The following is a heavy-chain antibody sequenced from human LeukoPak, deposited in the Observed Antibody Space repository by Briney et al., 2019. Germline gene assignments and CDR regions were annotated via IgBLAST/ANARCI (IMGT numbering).Heavy chain of an antibody. Sequence: ASVKVSCKASGYTFTGYLVHWVRQAPGQGLEWMGWIHPNSGGTNFGQKFQGRVTMTRDTSISTAYMELNSPRSDDTAVYYCAREGGMAVAAYFDYWGQGTLVTVSS. V-gene: IGHV1-2*02. CDR1: GYTFTGYL. D-gene: IGHD6-19*01. J-gene: IGHJ4*02. CDR3: AREGGMAVAAYFDY. CDR2: IHPNSGGT.